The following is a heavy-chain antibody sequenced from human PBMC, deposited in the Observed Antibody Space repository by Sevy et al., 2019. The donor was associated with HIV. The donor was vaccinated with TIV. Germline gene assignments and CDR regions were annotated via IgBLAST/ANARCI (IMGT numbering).Heavy chain of an antibody. V-gene: IGHV3-7*01. Sequence: GGSLRLSCAASGFTFSNYWMNWVRQAPGKGLEWVANIKQGGNEKYYVDSVKGRFTLSRENAKNSVSLQMNSLRAEDTVVYYCARGGPLVDAALIPWGMDVWGQGTTVTVSS. D-gene: IGHD5-18*01. CDR1: GFTFSNYW. CDR3: ARGGPLVDAALIPWGMDV. CDR2: IKQGGNEK. J-gene: IGHJ6*02.